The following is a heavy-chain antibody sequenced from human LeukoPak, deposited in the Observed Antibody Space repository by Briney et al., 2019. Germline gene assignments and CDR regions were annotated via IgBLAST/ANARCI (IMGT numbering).Heavy chain of an antibody. Sequence: SETLSLTCTVSGGSISSHYWSWIRQPPGKGLEWIGYIYYSGSTNYSPSLKSRVTISVDTSKNQFSLKLSSVTAADTAVYYCARVDTAMVTEYYMDVWGKGTTVTVSS. CDR2: IYYSGST. J-gene: IGHJ6*03. CDR1: GGSISSHY. V-gene: IGHV4-59*11. CDR3: ARVDTAMVTEYYMDV. D-gene: IGHD5-18*01.